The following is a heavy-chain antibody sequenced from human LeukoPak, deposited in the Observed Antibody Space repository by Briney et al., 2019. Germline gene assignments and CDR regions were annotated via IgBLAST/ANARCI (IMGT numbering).Heavy chain of an antibody. J-gene: IGHJ4*02. V-gene: IGHV1-69*05. CDR2: IIPIFGKA. CDR1: GGTFSSYA. D-gene: IGHD5-18*01. CDR3: ASIGYSYGARFDY. Sequence: SVKVSCKASGGTFSSYAISWVRQAPGQGLEWMGRIIPIFGKANYAQKFQGRVTITTDESTSTAYMELSSLRSEDTAVYYCASIGYSYGARFDYWGQGTLVTVSS.